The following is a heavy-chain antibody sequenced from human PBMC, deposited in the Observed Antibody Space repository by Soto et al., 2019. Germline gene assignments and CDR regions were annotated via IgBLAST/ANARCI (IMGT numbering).Heavy chain of an antibody. V-gene: IGHV3-74*01. CDR1: GFSFDNYW. CDR2: ISIDGSST. J-gene: IGHJ6*02. Sequence: GGSLRLSCAASGFSFDNYWMHWVRQSPGKGLVWVSRISIDGSSTNYADSVKGRFTISRDNAKKTLYLLMNSLRAEDTAVYYCAKGLAVAGPYYYGMDVWGQGTTVTVSS. CDR3: AKGLAVAGPYYYGMDV. D-gene: IGHD6-19*01.